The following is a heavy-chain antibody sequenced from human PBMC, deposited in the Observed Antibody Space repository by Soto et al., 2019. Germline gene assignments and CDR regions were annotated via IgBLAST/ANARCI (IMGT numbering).Heavy chain of an antibody. D-gene: IGHD4-17*01. Sequence: SETLSLTCGVSGDTISTGGYSWAWIRQPPGKALEWIGYIYYSGSTNYNPSLKSRVTISVDTSKNQFSLKLSSVTAADTAVYYCARASTVTTRGSRNNWFDPWGQGTLVTVSS. CDR3: ARASTVTTRGSRNNWFDP. V-gene: IGHV4-61*08. J-gene: IGHJ5*02. CDR2: IYYSGST. CDR1: GDTISTGGYS.